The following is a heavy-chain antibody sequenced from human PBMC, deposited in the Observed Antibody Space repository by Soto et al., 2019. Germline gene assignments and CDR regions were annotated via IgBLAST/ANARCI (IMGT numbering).Heavy chain of an antibody. J-gene: IGHJ6*02. D-gene: IGHD6-13*01. V-gene: IGHV3-30-3*01. Sequence: QVQVVESGGGVVQPGRSLRLSCAASGFSFSSYAMHWVRQAPGKGLEWVAVISYDGSNKYYEDSVKGRFTISRDSSKNTVYLQMNSLRGDDTGVYYCARAPPRGIAAPGTWGSGMDVWGQWTTVTVSS. CDR1: GFSFSSYA. CDR3: ARAPPRGIAAPGTWGSGMDV. CDR2: ISYDGSNK.